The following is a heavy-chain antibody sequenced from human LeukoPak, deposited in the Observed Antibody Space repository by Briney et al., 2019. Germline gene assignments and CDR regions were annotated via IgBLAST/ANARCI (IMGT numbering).Heavy chain of an antibody. J-gene: IGHJ4*02. CDR2: IYSGGST. V-gene: IGHV3-66*01. CDR1: EFSVGSNY. CDR3: AKEVYDSSGYYSYFDY. D-gene: IGHD3-22*01. Sequence: GALRLSCAASEFSVGSNYMTWVRQAPGKGLEWVSLIYSGGSTYYADSVKGRFTISRDNSKNTLYLQMNSLRAEDTAVYYCAKEVYDSSGYYSYFDYWGQGTLVTVSS.